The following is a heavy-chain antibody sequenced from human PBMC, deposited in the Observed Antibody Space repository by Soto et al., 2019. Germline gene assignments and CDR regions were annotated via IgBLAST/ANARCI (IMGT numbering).Heavy chain of an antibody. J-gene: IGHJ4*02. V-gene: IGHV2-5*02. CDR1: GFSLNSRGVG. CDR2: VYWDDDK. D-gene: IGHD3-9*01. Sequence: QITLRESGPALVQPTQTLTLTCTFSGFSLNSRGVGVGWVRQPPGKALEWLAIVYWDDDKRYRPSLRSRLSIRKDTPKNQVGLTFTNSDPVDTATYYCVQRGPVDETGMGVDFWGQGSLVPVSS. CDR3: VQRGPVDETGMGVDF.